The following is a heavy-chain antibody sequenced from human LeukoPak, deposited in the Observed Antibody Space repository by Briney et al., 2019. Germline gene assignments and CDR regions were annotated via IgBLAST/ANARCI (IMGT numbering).Heavy chain of an antibody. Sequence: NPSETLSLTCTVSGGSISSYSWSWIRQPPGKGLEWIGYISYSGSTNYNPSLKSRVTISVDTSRNSFSLELSSVTAADTAVYYCARVGYCGGDCYPFDYWGQGTLTTISS. D-gene: IGHD2-21*02. V-gene: IGHV4-59*12. J-gene: IGHJ4*02. CDR2: ISYSGST. CDR3: ARVGYCGGDCYPFDY. CDR1: GGSISSYS.